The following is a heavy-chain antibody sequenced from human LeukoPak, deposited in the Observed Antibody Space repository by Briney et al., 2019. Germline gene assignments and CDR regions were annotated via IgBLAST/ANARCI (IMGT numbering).Heavy chain of an antibody. D-gene: IGHD1-26*01. CDR2: IYAGGGT. CDR1: GLTVSTNY. Sequence: GGSLRLSCAASGLTVSTNYMRWIRQAPGKGLEWVSLIYAGGGTAYADSVKGRFTISRDNSKNTLYVQMNSLRAEDTAVYYCAKEVDSGGYNAADYWGQGTLVTVSS. V-gene: IGHV3-53*01. CDR3: AKEVDSGGYNAADY. J-gene: IGHJ4*02.